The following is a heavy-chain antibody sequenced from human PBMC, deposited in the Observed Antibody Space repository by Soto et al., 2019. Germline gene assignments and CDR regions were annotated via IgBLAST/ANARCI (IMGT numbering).Heavy chain of an antibody. V-gene: IGHV3-33*01. J-gene: IGHJ6*02. D-gene: IGHD3-3*01. CDR1: GFTFSSFG. CDR3: ARDASYYSLWRGYYPSRNGMDV. Sequence: QVQVVESGGGVVQPGRSLRLSCAASGFTFSSFGMHWVRQAPGKGLEWVSLIWYDGSKKSYGDSVKGRFTISRDNSRNPVYLQVNSLRADDTAVDYCARDASYYSLWRGYYPSRNGMDVWGQGTTVTVSS. CDR2: IWYDGSKK.